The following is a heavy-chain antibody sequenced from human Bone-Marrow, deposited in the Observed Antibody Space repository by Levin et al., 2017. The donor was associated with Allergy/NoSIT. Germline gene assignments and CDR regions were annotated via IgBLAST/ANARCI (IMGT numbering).Heavy chain of an antibody. J-gene: IGHJ2*01. Sequence: GGSLRLSCAASGFTFSDYYMSWIRQAPGKGLEWVSYISSSSSYTNYADSVKGRFTISRDNAKNSLYLQMNSLRAEDTAVYYCASSLYGGNGYFDLWGRGTLVTVSS. CDR2: ISSSSSYT. V-gene: IGHV3-11*06. CDR1: GFTFSDYY. CDR3: ASSLYGGNGYFDL. D-gene: IGHD4-23*01.